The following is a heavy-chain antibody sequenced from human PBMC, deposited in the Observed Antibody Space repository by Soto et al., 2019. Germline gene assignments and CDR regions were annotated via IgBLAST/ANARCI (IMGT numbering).Heavy chain of an antibody. CDR1: GFTFSSYG. V-gene: IGHV3-30*18. Sequence: QVQLVESEGRVVQPGRSLRLSCAASGFTFSSYGMHWVRQAPGKGLEWVAIISYDGSNTYYADSVKGRFTISRDNSKNTLYLQMNSQRAEDTSVYYCAKEGGLSGSYYISSSYYFDYWGQGTLVTVSS. J-gene: IGHJ4*02. CDR2: ISYDGSNT. CDR3: AKEGGLSGSYYISSSYYFDY. D-gene: IGHD1-26*01.